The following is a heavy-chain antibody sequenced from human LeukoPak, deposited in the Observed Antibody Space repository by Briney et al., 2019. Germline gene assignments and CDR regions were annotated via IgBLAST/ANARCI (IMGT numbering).Heavy chain of an antibody. CDR2: INPNSGGT. CDR1: GYTFTVYY. CDR3: AREDIAAAVNFDY. V-gene: IGHV1-2*02. Sequence: GASVKVSCTASGYTFTVYYMHWVRQAPGQGLAWMGWINPNSGGTNYAQKFQGRVTMTRDTSISTAYMELSRLRSDDTAVYYCAREDIAAAVNFDYWGQGTLVTVSS. D-gene: IGHD6-13*01. J-gene: IGHJ4*02.